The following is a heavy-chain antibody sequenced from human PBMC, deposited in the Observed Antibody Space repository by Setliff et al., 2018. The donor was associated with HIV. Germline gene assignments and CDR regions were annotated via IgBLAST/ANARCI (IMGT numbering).Heavy chain of an antibody. J-gene: IGHJ5*02. CDR2: VNPEDGET. V-gene: IGHV1-69-2*01. CDR1: RYFFSEFY. D-gene: IGHD3-16*01. Sequence: GASVKVSCKTSRYFFSEFYIHWVQQAPGKGLEWMGRVNPEDGETIYAEKFQGRVTITTDTSTDTAYMELSSLRFDDTAVYYCARSGGGWYNWFEPWGPGTQVTVSS. CDR3: ARSGGGWYNWFEP.